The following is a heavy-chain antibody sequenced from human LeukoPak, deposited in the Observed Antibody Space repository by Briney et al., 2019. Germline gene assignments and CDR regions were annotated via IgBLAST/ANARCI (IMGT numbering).Heavy chain of an antibody. V-gene: IGHV3-30-3*01. CDR2: ISYDGSNK. D-gene: IGHD2-15*01. J-gene: IGHJ4*02. CDR1: GFTFSSYA. CDR3: AKDRGGIVVVVAAFDY. Sequence: AGGSLRLSCATSGFTFSSYAMHWVRQAPGKGLEWVAVISYDGSNKYYADSVKGRFTISRDNSKNTLYLQMNSLRAEDTAVYYCAKDRGGIVVVVAAFDYWGQGTLVTVSS.